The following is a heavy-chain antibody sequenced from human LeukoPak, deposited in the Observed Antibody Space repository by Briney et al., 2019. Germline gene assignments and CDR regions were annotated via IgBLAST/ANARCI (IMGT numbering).Heavy chain of an antibody. V-gene: IGHV4-34*01. CDR3: ARVRDSSGYYYGSARDLDY. D-gene: IGHD3-22*01. CDR2: INHSGST. Sequence: PSETLSLTCAVYGGSFSGYYWSWIRQPPGKGLEWIGEINHSGSTNYNPSLKSRVTISVDTSKNQFSLKLSSVTAADTAVYYCARVRDSSGYYYGSARDLDYWGQGTLVTVSS. J-gene: IGHJ4*02. CDR1: GGSFSGYY.